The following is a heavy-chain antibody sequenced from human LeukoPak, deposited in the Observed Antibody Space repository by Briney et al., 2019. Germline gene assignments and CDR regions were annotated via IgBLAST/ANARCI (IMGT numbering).Heavy chain of an antibody. CDR1: GFTFSSYG. D-gene: IGHD5-18*01. V-gene: IGHV3-30*02. CDR2: IRYDGSNK. J-gene: IGHJ5*02. Sequence: GESLRLSCAASGFTFSSYGMHWVRQAPGKGLEWVAFIRYDGSNKYYADSVKGRFTISRDNSKNTLYLQMNSLRAEDTAVYYCAKGGTAMVKNWFDPWGQGTLVTVSS. CDR3: AKGGTAMVKNWFDP.